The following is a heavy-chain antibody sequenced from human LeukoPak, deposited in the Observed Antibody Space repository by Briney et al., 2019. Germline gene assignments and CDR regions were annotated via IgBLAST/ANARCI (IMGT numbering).Heavy chain of an antibody. V-gene: IGHV1-2*02. Sequence: ASVKVSCKASGYTFSDQYIHWVRQSPGQGLEWMGWINPNSGDTDYAQKFQGRVTMTRDTSISTAYIELTSLGSDDTAVYYCASYSTSSGDAFDIWGQGTLVTVSS. CDR1: GYTFSDQY. D-gene: IGHD6-6*01. J-gene: IGHJ3*02. CDR3: ASYSTSSGDAFDI. CDR2: INPNSGDT.